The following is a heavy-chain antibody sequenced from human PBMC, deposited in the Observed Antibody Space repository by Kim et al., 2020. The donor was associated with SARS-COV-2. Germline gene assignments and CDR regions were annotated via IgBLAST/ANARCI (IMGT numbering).Heavy chain of an antibody. D-gene: IGHD2-2*01. J-gene: IGHJ4*02. V-gene: IGHV3-30*02. Sequence: DSVRGRFTISRENSKKTMYLQMNSLRAEDTAVYYCAKDYAGSTSSLAIDYWGQGTLVTVSS. CDR3: AKDYAGSTSSLAIDY.